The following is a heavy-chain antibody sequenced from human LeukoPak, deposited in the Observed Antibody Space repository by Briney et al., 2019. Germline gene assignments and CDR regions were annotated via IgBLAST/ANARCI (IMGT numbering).Heavy chain of an antibody. CDR3: ARLQYFDWLGHFDP. CDR2: ISGSGGST. D-gene: IGHD3-9*01. CDR1: GFTFSSYA. V-gene: IGHV3-23*01. J-gene: IGHJ5*02. Sequence: GGSLRLSCAASGFTFSSYAMSWVRQAPGKGLEWVSAISGSGGSTYYADSVKGRFTISRDNSKNTLYLQMNSLRAEDTAVYYCARLQYFDWLGHFDPWGQGTLVTVSS.